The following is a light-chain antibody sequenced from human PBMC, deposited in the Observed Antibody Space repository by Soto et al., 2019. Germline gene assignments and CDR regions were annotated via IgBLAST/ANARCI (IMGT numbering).Light chain of an antibody. J-gene: IGKJ1*01. V-gene: IGKV1-5*01. Sequence: DIQMTQSPSTLSASVGDRVTITCRASQTISSWLAWYQQKPGKAPKLLIFDASNFESGVPSRFSGSGSGTEFTLTISSLQPDDVATYYCQEYNTSSWTFGQGTKVEIK. CDR3: QEYNTSSWT. CDR1: QTISSW. CDR2: DAS.